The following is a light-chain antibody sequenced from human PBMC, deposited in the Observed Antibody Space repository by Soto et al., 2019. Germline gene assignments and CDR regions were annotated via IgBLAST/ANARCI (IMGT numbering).Light chain of an antibody. V-gene: IGKV3-20*01. CDR3: QQYGTSSWT. CDR2: GTS. J-gene: IGKJ1*01. Sequence: EFVLTQSPGTLSLSPGGRATLSCRASQSVSSNYLAWYQQKPGQAPRLLIYGTSSRATGIPDRFSGSGSGTDFTLTINRLEPEDFAVYYCQQYGTSSWTFGQGTKVDI. CDR1: QSVSSNY.